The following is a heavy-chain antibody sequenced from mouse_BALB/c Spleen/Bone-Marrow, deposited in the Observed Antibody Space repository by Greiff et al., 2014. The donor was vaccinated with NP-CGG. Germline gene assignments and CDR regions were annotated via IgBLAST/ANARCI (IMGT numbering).Heavy chain of an antibody. V-gene: IGHV1-5*01. D-gene: IGHD3-1*01. CDR1: GYTFSNYW. Sequence: VQLKESGTVLARPGAAVKMSCKASGYTFSNYWMHLVKQRPGQGLEWIGTIYPGNSDTTYNQKFKGKATLTAVTSTSTAYMELSSLTNEDSAVYYCTTLARNKFDYWGQGTTLTVSS. CDR3: TTLARNKFDY. CDR2: IYPGNSDT. J-gene: IGHJ2*01.